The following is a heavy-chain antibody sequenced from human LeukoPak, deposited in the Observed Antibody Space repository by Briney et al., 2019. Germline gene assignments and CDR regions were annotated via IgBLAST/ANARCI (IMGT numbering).Heavy chain of an antibody. D-gene: IGHD2-2*01. V-gene: IGHV1-8*01. CDR1: GYTFTSYD. CDR3: ARVGPTDCSSTSCSSSFDY. J-gene: IGHJ4*02. CDR2: MNPNGGNT. Sequence: ASVKVSCKASGYTFTSYDINWVRQATGQGLEWMGWMNPNGGNTGYAQKFQGRVTMTRNTSISTAYMELSSLRSEDTAVYYCARVGPTDCSSTSCSSSFDYWGQGTLVTVSS.